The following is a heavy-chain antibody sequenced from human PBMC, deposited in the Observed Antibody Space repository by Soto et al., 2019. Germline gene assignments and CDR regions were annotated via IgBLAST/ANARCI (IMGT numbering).Heavy chain of an antibody. V-gene: IGHV1-46*01. CDR1: GYTFTSYY. CDR2: INPSGGST. CDR3: ARDHGRLTFGGYFDY. D-gene: IGHD3-16*01. J-gene: IGHJ4*02. Sequence: GASVKVSCKASGYTFTSYYMHWVRQAPGQGLEWMGIINPSGGSTSSAQKFQGRVTMTRDTSTSTVYMELSSLRSEDTAVYYCARDHGRLTFGGYFDYWGQGTLVTVSS.